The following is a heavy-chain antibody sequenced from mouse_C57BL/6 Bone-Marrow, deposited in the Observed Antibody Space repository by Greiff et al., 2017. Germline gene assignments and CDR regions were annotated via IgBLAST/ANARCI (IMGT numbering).Heavy chain of an antibody. CDR3: ARSYYGSSYWYFDV. V-gene: IGHV14-2*01. J-gene: IGHJ1*03. Sequence: DVKLQESGAELVKPGASVTLSCTASGFNIKDYYMHWVKQRTEQGLEWIGRIDPEDGETKYAPKFQGKATITADTSSNTAYLQLSSLTSEDTAVYYCARSYYGSSYWYFDVWGTGTTVTVSS. D-gene: IGHD1-1*01. CDR2: IDPEDGET. CDR1: GFNIKDYY.